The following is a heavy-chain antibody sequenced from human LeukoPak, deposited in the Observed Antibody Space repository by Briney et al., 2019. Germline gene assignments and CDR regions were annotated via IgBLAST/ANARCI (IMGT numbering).Heavy chain of an antibody. CDR1: GFTFSSYG. J-gene: IGHJ4*02. CDR3: ATSLQAVVDY. V-gene: IGHV3-33*01. Sequence: GGSLRLSCAASGFTFSSYGMHWVRQAPGKGLEWVAVIWYDGSNKYYADSVKGRSTISRDNSKNTLYLQMNSLRAEDTAVYYCATSLQAVVDYWGQGTLVTVSS. CDR2: IWYDGSNK.